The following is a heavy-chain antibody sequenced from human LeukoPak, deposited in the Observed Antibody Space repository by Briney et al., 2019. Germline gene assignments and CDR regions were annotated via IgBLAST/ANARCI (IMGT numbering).Heavy chain of an antibody. D-gene: IGHD6-6*01. CDR3: ARDTNEEYSSSSDGLAV. Sequence: SVKVSCKASGGNFGNYVIHWVRQAPGQGLEWMGRITPFFGVADYAQTFQDRVTFTADKIANTAYMQISSLKSEDTAVYFCARDTNEEYSSSSDGLAVWGQGTTVTVSS. CDR1: GGNFGNYV. J-gene: IGHJ6*02. V-gene: IGHV1-69*04. CDR2: ITPFFGVA.